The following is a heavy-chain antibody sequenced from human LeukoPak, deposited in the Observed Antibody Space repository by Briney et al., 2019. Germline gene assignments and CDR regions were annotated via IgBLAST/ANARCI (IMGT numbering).Heavy chain of an antibody. CDR2: IYYSGST. CDR1: GGSISSSSYY. J-gene: IGHJ4*02. V-gene: IGHV4-39*07. D-gene: IGHD3-22*01. Sequence: PSETLSLTCTVSGGSISSSSYYWGWIRQPPGKGLEWIGSIYYSGSTYYNPSLKSRVTISVDTSKNQFSLKLSSVTAADTAVYYCARGRYYNDSSGSYYGKMDYWGQGTLVTVSS. CDR3: ARGRYYNDSSGSYYGKMDY.